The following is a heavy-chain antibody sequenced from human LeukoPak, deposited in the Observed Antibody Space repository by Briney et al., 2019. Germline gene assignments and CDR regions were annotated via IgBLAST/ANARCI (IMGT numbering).Heavy chain of an antibody. CDR3: ARSLYSSSRDYFDY. Sequence: ASVKVSCKASGYTFTSYGISWVRQAPGQGLEWMGWISAYNGNTNYAQKLQGRVTMTTDTSTSTAYMELRSLRSDDTAVYYCARSLYSSSRDYFDYWGQGTLVTVSS. J-gene: IGHJ4*02. V-gene: IGHV1-18*01. CDR2: ISAYNGNT. CDR1: GYTFTSYG. D-gene: IGHD6-13*01.